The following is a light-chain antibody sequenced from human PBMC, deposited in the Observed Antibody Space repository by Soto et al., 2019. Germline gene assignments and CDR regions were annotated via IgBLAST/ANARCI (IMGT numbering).Light chain of an antibody. CDR1: SRDVGVYNS. J-gene: IGLJ2*01. CDR3: SSYAGSNVVI. V-gene: IGLV2-8*01. CDR2: EVS. Sequence: QSVLTQPPSASGSPGQSVTISCTGTSRDVGVYNSVSWYQQHPGKAPKFIIYEVSKRPSGVPDRFSGSKSGNTASLTVSGLQAEDEADYYCSSYAGSNVVIFGGGTKLTVL.